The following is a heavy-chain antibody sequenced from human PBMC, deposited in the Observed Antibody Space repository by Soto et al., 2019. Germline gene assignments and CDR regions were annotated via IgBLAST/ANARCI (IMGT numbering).Heavy chain of an antibody. CDR2: IYYTGST. D-gene: IGHD3-3*01. Sequence: SETLSLTCTVSGVSISGYYWSWIRQPPGKRLEWIGYIYYTGSTNYNPSLRSRVTISIDTSKNQFSLKLSSVTAADTAVYYCARNYDFWSGRDIYYYYYMDVWGKGTTVTVSS. CDR3: ARNYDFWSGRDIYYYYYMDV. V-gene: IGHV4-59*08. CDR1: GVSISGYY. J-gene: IGHJ6*03.